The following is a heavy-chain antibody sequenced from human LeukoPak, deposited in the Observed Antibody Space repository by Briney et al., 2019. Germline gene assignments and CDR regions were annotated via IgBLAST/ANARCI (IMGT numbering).Heavy chain of an antibody. D-gene: IGHD3-3*01. Sequence: PGGSLRLSCAASGFTFRTYAMSWVHQAPGKGLQWVSAISGSDDSPCYVDSVKGRFTISRDNSKSTLYLQMNSLRAEDTAVYYCASQRGATILGSFDYWGQGTLVTVSS. CDR2: ISGSDDSP. CDR3: ASQRGATILGSFDY. J-gene: IGHJ4*02. V-gene: IGHV3-23*01. CDR1: GFTFRTYA.